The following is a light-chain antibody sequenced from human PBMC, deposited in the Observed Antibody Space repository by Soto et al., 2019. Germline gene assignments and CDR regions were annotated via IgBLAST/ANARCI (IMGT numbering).Light chain of an antibody. CDR1: QSVGNTY. CDR3: QQYGSSGT. CDR2: GAS. V-gene: IGKV3-20*01. Sequence: EIGLTRSPATLSLSQGERATLSCRASQSVGNTYLAWYQQKPGQAPRLLIYGASNRATGIPDRFSGSGSGTDFTLTISRLETEDFAVYYCQQYGSSGTFGQGTKVYIK. J-gene: IGKJ1*01.